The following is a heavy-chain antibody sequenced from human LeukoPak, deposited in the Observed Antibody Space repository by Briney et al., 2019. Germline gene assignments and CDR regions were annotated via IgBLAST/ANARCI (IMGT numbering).Heavy chain of an antibody. D-gene: IGHD6-6*01. Sequence: SETLSLTCAIYGGSFSGYYWSWIRQPPGKGLEWIGEINHSGSTNYNPSLKSRVTISVDTSKNQFSLKLSSVTAADTAVYYCARGPGIAARPFDYWGQGTLVTVSS. J-gene: IGHJ4*02. V-gene: IGHV4-34*01. CDR3: ARGPGIAARPFDY. CDR2: INHSGST. CDR1: GGSFSGYY.